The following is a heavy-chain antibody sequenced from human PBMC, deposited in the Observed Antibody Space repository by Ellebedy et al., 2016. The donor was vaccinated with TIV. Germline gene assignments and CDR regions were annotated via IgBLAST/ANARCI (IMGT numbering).Heavy chain of an antibody. J-gene: IGHJ2*01. CDR1: GFTFSSYA. D-gene: IGHD6-19*01. Sequence: GGSLRLSXAASGFTFSSYAMSWVRQAPGKGLEWVSAISGSGGSTYYADSVKGRFTISRDNSKNTLYLQMNSLRAEDTAVYYCAKVYMEQWLGMKDWYFDLWGRGTLVTVSS. CDR2: ISGSGGST. V-gene: IGHV3-23*01. CDR3: AKVYMEQWLGMKDWYFDL.